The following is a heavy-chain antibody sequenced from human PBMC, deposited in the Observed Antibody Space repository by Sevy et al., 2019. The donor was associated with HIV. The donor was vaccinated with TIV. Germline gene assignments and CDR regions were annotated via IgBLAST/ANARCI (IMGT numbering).Heavy chain of an antibody. D-gene: IGHD3-22*01. Sequence: SETLSLTYTVSGGSISSGGYCWSWIRQHPGKGLEWIGYIYYSGSTYYNPSLKSRVTISVDTSKNQFSLKLSSVTAADTAVYYCARGALIYDSSGYWGLDYGMDVWGQGTTVTVSS. CDR2: IYYSGST. CDR1: GGSISSGGYC. CDR3: ARGALIYDSSGYWGLDYGMDV. V-gene: IGHV4-31*03. J-gene: IGHJ6*02.